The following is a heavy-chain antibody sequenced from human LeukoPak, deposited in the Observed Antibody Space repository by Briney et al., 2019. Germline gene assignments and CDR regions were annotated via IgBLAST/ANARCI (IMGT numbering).Heavy chain of an antibody. Sequence: GGSLRLSCAASGFTFSSYGMSWVRQAPGKGLEWVSAISGSGGSTYYADSVKGRFTISRDNSKNTLYLQMNSLRAEDTAVYYCAKILGIAVAGEFDYWGQGPLVTVSS. D-gene: IGHD6-19*01. J-gene: IGHJ4*02. CDR1: GFTFSSYG. CDR2: ISGSGGST. V-gene: IGHV3-23*01. CDR3: AKILGIAVAGEFDY.